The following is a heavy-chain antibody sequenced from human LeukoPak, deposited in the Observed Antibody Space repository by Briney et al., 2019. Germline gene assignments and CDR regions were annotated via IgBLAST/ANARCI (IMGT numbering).Heavy chain of an antibody. CDR2: IYTSGST. Sequence: SETLTLTCTVSGGSISSDSYYWSWIRQPAGKGLEWIGRIYTSGSTNYNPSLKSRVTISVDTSKNQFSLELSSVAAADTAVYYCARDHLDGSGGFEGDYWGQGTMVTVSS. CDR1: GGSISSDSYY. J-gene: IGHJ4*02. D-gene: IGHD3-10*01. CDR3: ARDHLDGSGGFEGDY. V-gene: IGHV4-61*02.